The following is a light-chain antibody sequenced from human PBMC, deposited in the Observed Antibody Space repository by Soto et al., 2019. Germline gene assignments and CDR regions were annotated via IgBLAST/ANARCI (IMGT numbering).Light chain of an antibody. CDR3: QKHNNLRWT. J-gene: IGKJ1*01. CDR1: QSVGSN. Sequence: EIVMTQSPATLSVSPGERATLSCRASQSVGSNLAWYQQKPGQAPRLLIYGASTRATGIPARFSGSGSGTEFTLTIGSLQSEDFAVYYCQKHNNLRWTVGQGTKVEIK. V-gene: IGKV3-15*01. CDR2: GAS.